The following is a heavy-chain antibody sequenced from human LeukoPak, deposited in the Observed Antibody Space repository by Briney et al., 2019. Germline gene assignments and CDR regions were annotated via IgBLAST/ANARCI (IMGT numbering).Heavy chain of an antibody. D-gene: IGHD6-13*01. Sequence: ASVKVSCKASGYTFTSYGISWVRQAPGQGLERMGWISAYNGNTNYAQKLQGRVTMTTDTSTSTAYMELRSLRSDDTAVYYCARDRGIAAAGMFDYWGQGTLVTVSS. CDR3: ARDRGIAAAGMFDY. V-gene: IGHV1-18*01. CDR1: GYTFTSYG. J-gene: IGHJ4*02. CDR2: ISAYNGNT.